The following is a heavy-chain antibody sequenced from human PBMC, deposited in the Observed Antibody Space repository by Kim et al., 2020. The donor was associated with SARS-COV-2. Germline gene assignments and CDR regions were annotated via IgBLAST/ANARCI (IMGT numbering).Heavy chain of an antibody. D-gene: IGHD7-27*01. J-gene: IGHJ4*02. Sequence: GGSLRLSCTASGFTFGDYAMSWFRQAPGKGLEWVGFIRSKAYGGTTEYAASVKGRFTISRDDSKSIAYLQMNSLKTEDTAVYYCTSQTSANWGSLGDYWGQGTLVTVSS. V-gene: IGHV3-49*03. CDR2: IRSKAYGGTT. CDR1: GFTFGDYA. CDR3: TSQTSANWGSLGDY.